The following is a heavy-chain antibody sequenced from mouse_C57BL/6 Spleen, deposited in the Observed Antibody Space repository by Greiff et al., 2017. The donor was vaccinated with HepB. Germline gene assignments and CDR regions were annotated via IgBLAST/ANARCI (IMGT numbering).Heavy chain of an antibody. CDR3: ARDYYGRMDY. D-gene: IGHD1-1*01. J-gene: IGHJ2*01. Sequence: VMLVESGPELVKPGASVKISCKASGYAFSSSWMNWVKQRPGKGLEWIGRIYPGDGDTNYNGKFKGKATLTADKSSSTAYMQLSSLTSEDSAVYFCARDYYGRMDYWGQGTTLTVSS. V-gene: IGHV1-82*01. CDR1: GYAFSSSW. CDR2: IYPGDGDT.